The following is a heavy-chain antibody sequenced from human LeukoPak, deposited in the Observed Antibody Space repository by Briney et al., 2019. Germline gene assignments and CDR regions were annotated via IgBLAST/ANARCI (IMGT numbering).Heavy chain of an antibody. V-gene: IGHV1-8*01. Sequence: ASVKVSCTASGYTFTSYDINWVRQAPGQGLEWMGWMNPNSGNTGYAQKFQGRVTMTRNTSISTAYMELSSLRSEDTAVYYCARDQDIVVVVAALRQREMGGFDPWGQGTLVTVSS. CDR3: ARDQDIVVVVAALRQREMGGFDP. D-gene: IGHD2-15*01. J-gene: IGHJ5*02. CDR1: GYTFTSYD. CDR2: MNPNSGNT.